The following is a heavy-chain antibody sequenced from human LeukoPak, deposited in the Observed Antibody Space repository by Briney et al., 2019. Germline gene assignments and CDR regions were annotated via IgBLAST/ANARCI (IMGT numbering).Heavy chain of an antibody. CDR1: GGSINSYY. Sequence: SETLSLTCTVSGGSINSYYWSWIRQPPGKGPEWIGYIYYSETINYNPSLTSRVTISLDTSKNQVSLKLTSVTAADTAVYYCVRVGGASSILSAFDIWGQGAMVTVSS. CDR2: IYYSETI. J-gene: IGHJ3*02. CDR3: VRVGGASSILSAFDI. V-gene: IGHV4-59*01. D-gene: IGHD6-6*01.